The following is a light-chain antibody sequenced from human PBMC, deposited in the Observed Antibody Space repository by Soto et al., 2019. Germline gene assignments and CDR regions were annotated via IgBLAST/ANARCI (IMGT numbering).Light chain of an antibody. CDR1: QVIGSRY. V-gene: IGKV3-20*01. CDR2: GAS. CDR3: HQFGSAIPHT. Sequence: EIVMTQSPGTLCLSPGERATISCRASQVIGSRYLAWYHQKSGQAPRLLIYGASSRATGIPDRFSGSGSGTDVTLTIRRLEPDDYGVYYCHQFGSAIPHTFGQGTKLEIK. J-gene: IGKJ2*01.